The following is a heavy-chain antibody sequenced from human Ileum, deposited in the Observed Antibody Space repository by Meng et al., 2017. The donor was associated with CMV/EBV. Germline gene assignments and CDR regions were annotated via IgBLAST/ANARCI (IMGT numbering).Heavy chain of an antibody. D-gene: IGHD3-10*01. CDR1: SITSSAW. CDR3: ARVAGITVVRNQLGYFDN. Sequence: SITSSAWWSWVRQTPGKGLEWIGEIYHSGSTNYSPSLRSRITISVDKSKNQFSLKMRSVTAADTAVYFCARVAGITVVRNQLGYFDNWGQGTLVTVSS. CDR2: IYHSGST. J-gene: IGHJ4*02. V-gene: IGHV4-4*01.